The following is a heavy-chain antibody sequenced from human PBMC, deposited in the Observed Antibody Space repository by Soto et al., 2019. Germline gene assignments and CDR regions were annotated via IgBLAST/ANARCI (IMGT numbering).Heavy chain of an antibody. CDR2: ISAYNGNT. J-gene: IGHJ4*02. CDR3: ARESSSSCHDY. CDR1: GYTFTSYG. V-gene: IGHV1-18*01. Sequence: QVQLVQSGAEVKKPGASVKVSCKASGYTFTSYGISWVRQAPGQGLEWMGWISAYNGNTNYAQKLQGRVTMTTDTSTSTAYXXXXXLXSDDTAVYYCARESSSSCHDYWGQGTLVTVSS. D-gene: IGHD6-13*01.